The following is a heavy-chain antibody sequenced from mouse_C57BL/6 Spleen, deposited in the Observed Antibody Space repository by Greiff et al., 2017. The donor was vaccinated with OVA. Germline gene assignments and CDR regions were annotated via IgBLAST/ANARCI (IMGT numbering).Heavy chain of an antibody. CDR2: IYPGDGGT. CDR1: GYAFSNSW. J-gene: IGHJ1*03. CDR3: ARSYTTVVDWYFDV. D-gene: IGHD1-1*01. Sequence: QVQLQQSGPELVKPGASVKISCKASGYAFSNSWMNWVKQRPGKGLEWIGRIYPGDGGTNYNGKFKGKGTLTADKSSSTAYMQLSSLTSEDSAVYLCARSYTTVVDWYFDVWGTGTTVTVSS. V-gene: IGHV1-82*01.